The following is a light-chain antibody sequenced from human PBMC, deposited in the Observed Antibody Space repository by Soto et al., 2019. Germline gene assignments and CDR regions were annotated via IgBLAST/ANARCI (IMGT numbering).Light chain of an antibody. CDR1: QSVSTK. V-gene: IGKV3-15*01. Sequence: IVLTQSPGTLSVSPGERATLSCRASQSVSTKLAWYQQKPGQAPRLLIYGASTRATGIPARFSGSGSDTEFTLTISSLQSEDFAVYYCQQYNSWPPYTFGQGTKLEIK. CDR2: GAS. J-gene: IGKJ2*01. CDR3: QQYNSWPPYT.